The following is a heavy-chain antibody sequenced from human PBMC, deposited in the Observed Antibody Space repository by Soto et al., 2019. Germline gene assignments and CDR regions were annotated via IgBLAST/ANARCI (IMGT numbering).Heavy chain of an antibody. J-gene: IGHJ4*02. V-gene: IGHV3-13*01. CDR2: IGTAGDT. D-gene: IGHD3-9*01. CDR3: ARDVGLDSDDFFAY. CDR1: GFTFSSYD. Sequence: GSLRLSCAASGFTFSSYDMHWVRQXTGKGLEWVSSIGTAGDTXXPXXXXXXXXXXXXNSXXXVYLQMDSLRAEDTAMYFCARDVGLDSDDFFAYWVQRTPVTVSS.